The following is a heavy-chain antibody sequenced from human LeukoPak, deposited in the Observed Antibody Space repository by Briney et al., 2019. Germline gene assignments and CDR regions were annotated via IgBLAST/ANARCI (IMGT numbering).Heavy chain of an antibody. CDR2: INSDGSST. Sequence: GGSLRLSCAASGFTFSSYWMHWVRQAPGKGLVWVSRINSDGSSTSYADSVKGRFTISRDNAKNTLYLQMNSLRAEDTAEYYCAREVAAAPFDYWGQGTLVTVSS. D-gene: IGHD6-13*01. CDR1: GFTFSSYW. J-gene: IGHJ4*02. CDR3: AREVAAAPFDY. V-gene: IGHV3-74*01.